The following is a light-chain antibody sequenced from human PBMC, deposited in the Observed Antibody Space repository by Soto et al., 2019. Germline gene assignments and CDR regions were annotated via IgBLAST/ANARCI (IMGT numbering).Light chain of an antibody. CDR2: DAS. CDR3: QQYSDSPVT. V-gene: IGKV3-20*01. Sequence: EIVLTQSPGSLSLSPGERATLSCRASQSVSFYLAWYQQKPGQAPRLLISDASSRATDVPDRFSGSGSGTDFSLTISRLEPEDFAVYYCQQYSDSPVTFGQGTKVEIK. CDR1: QSVSFY. J-gene: IGKJ1*01.